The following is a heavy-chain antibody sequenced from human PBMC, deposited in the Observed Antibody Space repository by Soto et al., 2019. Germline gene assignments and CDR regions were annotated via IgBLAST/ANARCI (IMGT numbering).Heavy chain of an antibody. J-gene: IGHJ4*02. CDR2: SHQRGNT. Sequence: QVQLQESGPGLVKPSGTLSLTCTVSGVSISSHDWWTWVRQPPGKGLEWIGESHQRGNTNYNSSLGSRVTISVDKSKNQFALRLSSVTVADTAVYYCATRDNMKFYWGQGTLVTVSS. V-gene: IGHV4-4*02. CDR1: GVSISSHDW. CDR3: ATRDNMKFY. D-gene: IGHD1-20*01.